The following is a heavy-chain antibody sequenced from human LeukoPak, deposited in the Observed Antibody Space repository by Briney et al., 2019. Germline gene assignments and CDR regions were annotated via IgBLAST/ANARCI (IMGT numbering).Heavy chain of an antibody. CDR3: TRDYGDYSYYFDY. D-gene: IGHD4-17*01. J-gene: IGHJ4*02. V-gene: IGHV3-74*01. Sequence: GGSLRLSCAASGFTFSSYWMHWVRQAPGKGLVWVSRINSDGSSTSYADSVKGRFTISRDNAKNTLYLQMNSLRTEDTAVYYCTRDYGDYSYYFDYWGQGTLVTVSS. CDR2: INSDGSST. CDR1: GFTFSSYW.